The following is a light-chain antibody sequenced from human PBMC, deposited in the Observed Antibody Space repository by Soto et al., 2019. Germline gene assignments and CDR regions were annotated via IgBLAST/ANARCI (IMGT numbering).Light chain of an antibody. J-gene: IGLJ1*01. CDR2: DVS. CDR1: SSDVGTYDF. CDR3: CLYAVTFYV. V-gene: IGLV2-11*01. Sequence: QSALSHPLSVSWSPGHSVTISCTGTSSDVGTYDFVSWYQQPPGKAPRLMFFDVSERPSGVPDRFSGSKSGNTASLTISGLQAEDEADYYCCLYAVTFYVFGTGTKVTVL.